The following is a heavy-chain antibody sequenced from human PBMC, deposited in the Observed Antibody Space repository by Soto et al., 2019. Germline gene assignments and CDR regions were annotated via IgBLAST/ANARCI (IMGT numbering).Heavy chain of an antibody. D-gene: IGHD5-12*01. Sequence: SQTLSLTCAISGDSVSSNSAAWNWIRQSPSRGLEWLGRTYYRSKWYNDYAVSVKSRITINPDTSKNQFSLQLNSVTPEDTAVYYCARGRGYVFYYYYYMDVWGKGTTVTVSS. CDR2: TYYRSKWYN. J-gene: IGHJ6*03. CDR3: ARGRGYVFYYYYYMDV. V-gene: IGHV6-1*01. CDR1: GDSVSSNSAA.